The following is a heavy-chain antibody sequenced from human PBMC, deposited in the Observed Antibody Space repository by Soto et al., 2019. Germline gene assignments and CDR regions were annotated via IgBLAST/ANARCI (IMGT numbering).Heavy chain of an antibody. CDR2: YSVSGPP. V-gene: IGHV4-4*07. CDR3: AFWRTPLAAPAWYYFHS. CDR1: GASITGNSY. Sequence: SGSLSLTCAVSGASITGNSYWSRIRRPSGKGVEWFRSYSVSGPPNYNPSLTGRVTMSADVSKNEFSLRLTSVTAADTALYYCAFWRTPLAAPAWYYFHSRYQGPQVTVS. J-gene: IGHJ4*01. D-gene: IGHD1-1*01.